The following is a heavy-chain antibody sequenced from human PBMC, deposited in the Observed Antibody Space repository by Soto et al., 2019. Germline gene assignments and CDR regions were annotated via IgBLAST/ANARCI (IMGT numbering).Heavy chain of an antibody. D-gene: IGHD2-21*01. CDR3: AKSLLFVDHAYMDV. CDR1: GGSFISYS. J-gene: IGHJ6*03. Sequence: QVQLVQSGAELKKPGSSVKVSCEASGGSFISYSFTWVRQAPGQGLEWMGRIIPIQGKANYALKFQDRVTITADRSTRTAYMELRSLRPEDTAVDYCAKSLLFVDHAYMDVWGKGTTVTVSS. V-gene: IGHV1-69*02. CDR2: IIPIQGKA.